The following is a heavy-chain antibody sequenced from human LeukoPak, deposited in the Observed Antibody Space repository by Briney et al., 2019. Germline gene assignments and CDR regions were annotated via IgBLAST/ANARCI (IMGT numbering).Heavy chain of an antibody. CDR2: IYPGDSDT. D-gene: IGHD4-11*01. V-gene: IGHV5-51*01. Sequence: GEALKTSCRGSGYSFTIYWLDRGRQIPGKGVEWMVIIYPGDSDTRYSPSFQGQVTISADKSISTAYLQWSSLKASDTAMYYCASLDYSNYNTEFDYWGQGTLVTVSS. CDR1: GYSFTIYW. J-gene: IGHJ4*02. CDR3: ASLDYSNYNTEFDY.